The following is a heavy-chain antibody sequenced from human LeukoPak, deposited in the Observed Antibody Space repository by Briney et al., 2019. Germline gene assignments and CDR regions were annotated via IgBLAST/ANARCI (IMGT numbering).Heavy chain of an antibody. J-gene: IGHJ4*02. CDR3: ARDLLYCSGGSCPFDY. D-gene: IGHD2-15*01. V-gene: IGHV1-18*01. CDR2: ISTYNGNT. CDR1: GYTCTSYG. Sequence: GASVKVSCKASGYTCTSYGISWVRQAPGQGLEWMGWISTYNGNTTYAQKLQGRVTMTTDTSTSTAYMELRSLRSDDTAVYYCARDLLYCSGGSCPFDYWGQGTLVTVSS.